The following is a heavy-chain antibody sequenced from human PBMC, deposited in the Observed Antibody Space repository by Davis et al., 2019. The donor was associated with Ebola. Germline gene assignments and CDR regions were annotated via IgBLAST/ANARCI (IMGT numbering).Heavy chain of an antibody. D-gene: IGHD2-2*01. CDR3: ARGPAANAPLDY. V-gene: IGHV1-2*02. J-gene: IGHJ4*02. CDR2: INPKSGAT. CDR1: GYTFIYYY. Sequence: ASVTVSCKAFGYTFIYYYINWVRQTPGQGLEWMGTINPKSGATTYAQRFQGRVTMTRDTSSGTAYMDLGSLKSDDTAVYYCARGPAANAPLDYWGQGTLVTVSS.